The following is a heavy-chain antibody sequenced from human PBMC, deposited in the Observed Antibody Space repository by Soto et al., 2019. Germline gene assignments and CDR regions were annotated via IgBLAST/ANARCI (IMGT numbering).Heavy chain of an antibody. V-gene: IGHV4-61*01. CDR1: GSSVSGGIYY. J-gene: IGHJ4*02. CDR3: ARYHDYGDYGYFDS. CDR2: IYNSKTT. D-gene: IGHD4-17*01. Sequence: SETLSLTCTVSGSSVSGGIYYWTWIRQPPGKGLEWIGYIYNSKTTNYNASLRSRVTISVDTSKNQFSLRLTSVTAADTAVYYCARYHDYGDYGYFDSWGQGTLVTVSS.